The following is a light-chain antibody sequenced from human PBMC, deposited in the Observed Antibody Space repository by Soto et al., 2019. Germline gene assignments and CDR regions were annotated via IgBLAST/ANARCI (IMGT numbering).Light chain of an antibody. J-gene: IGKJ4*01. CDR2: GAS. Sequence: ERVMTQSPATLSVSPGERATLSCRASQSVSSNLAWYQHKPGQAPRLLIYGASTRATGIPARFSGSGSGTEFTLTISSLQSEDFAVYYCQQYNNWHLTFGGGTKVEIK. V-gene: IGKV3-15*01. CDR1: QSVSSN. CDR3: QQYNNWHLT.